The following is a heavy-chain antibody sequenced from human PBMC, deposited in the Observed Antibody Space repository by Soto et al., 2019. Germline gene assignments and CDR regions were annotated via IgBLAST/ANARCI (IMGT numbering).Heavy chain of an antibody. CDR2: IIPIFGTA. CDR1: GGTFSSYA. J-gene: IGHJ6*02. V-gene: IGHV1-69*13. Sequence: SVKVSCKASGGTFSSYAISWVRRAPGQGLEWTGGIIPIFGTANYAQKFQGRVTITADESTSTAYMELRSLRSDDTAVYYCARGGWQWLPHYYYYYGMDVWGQGTTVTVS. CDR3: ARGGWQWLPHYYYYYGMDV. D-gene: IGHD6-19*01.